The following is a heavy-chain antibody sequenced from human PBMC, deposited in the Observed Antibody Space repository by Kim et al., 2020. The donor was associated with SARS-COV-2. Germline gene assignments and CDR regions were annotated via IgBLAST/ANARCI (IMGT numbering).Heavy chain of an antibody. Sequence: GGSLRLSCIASGFTFSDYAMHWVRQEPGKGLEYVSAISSNGDNTYYANSVKGRFTISRDNYKNTLYLELGSLRAEDMAVYYCARVGQWLAYDYWGQGTLVTVSS. CDR3: ARVGQWLAYDY. CDR1: GFTFSDYA. CDR2: ISSNGDNT. D-gene: IGHD6-19*01. V-gene: IGHV3-64*01. J-gene: IGHJ4*02.